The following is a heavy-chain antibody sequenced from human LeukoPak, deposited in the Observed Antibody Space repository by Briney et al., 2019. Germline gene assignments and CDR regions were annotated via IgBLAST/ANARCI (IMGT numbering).Heavy chain of an antibody. CDR1: GFRFGYNA. CDR3: AKTAMIKVIATSHPKGLNY. Sequence: GGSLRLSCAASGFRFGYNAMNWVRQAPGKGLEWVSGISGSGDNTYYSESVRGRFTISRDNSKNTVYLQMTSLSADDTALYYCAKTAMIKVIATSHPKGLNYWGQGALVTVSS. V-gene: IGHV3-23*01. D-gene: IGHD2-21*01. CDR2: ISGSGDNT. J-gene: IGHJ4*02.